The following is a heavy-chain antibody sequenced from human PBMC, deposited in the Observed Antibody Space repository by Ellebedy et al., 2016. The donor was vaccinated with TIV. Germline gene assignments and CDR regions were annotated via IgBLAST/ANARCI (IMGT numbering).Heavy chain of an antibody. J-gene: IGHJ4*02. CDR3: ARDSSDNRRLFDY. CDR1: GYSFTNYA. V-gene: IGHV1-18*01. Sequence: AASVKVSCKASGYSFTNYAIIWVRQAPGHGLEWMGWISAYTGDTNSAQKLQDRVTMTTDTSTGTAYMELRSLRSDDTAVYYCARDSSDNRRLFDYWGQGTLVTVSS. D-gene: IGHD2/OR15-2a*01. CDR2: ISAYTGDT.